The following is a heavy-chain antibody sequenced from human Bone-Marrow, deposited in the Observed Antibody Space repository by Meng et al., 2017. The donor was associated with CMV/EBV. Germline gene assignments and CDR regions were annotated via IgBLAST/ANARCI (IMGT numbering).Heavy chain of an antibody. Sequence: GESLKISCAASGFTVSSNYLSWVRQAPGKGLEWVSVIYSGGSTYYADTVKGRFTISRDNAKNSLYRQMNSLGAEDTAVYYCARDSAAEYAFDIWGQGTTVTVSS. D-gene: IGHD6-13*01. CDR2: IYSGGST. CDR1: GFTVSSNY. V-gene: IGHV3-66*01. J-gene: IGHJ3*02. CDR3: ARDSAAEYAFDI.